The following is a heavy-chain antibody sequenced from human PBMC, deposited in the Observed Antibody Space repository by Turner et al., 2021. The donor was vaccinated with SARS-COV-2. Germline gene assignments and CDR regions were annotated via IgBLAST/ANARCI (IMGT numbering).Heavy chain of an antibody. CDR2: INPNSGGT. CDR1: GYTFTDYY. V-gene: IGHV1-2*02. D-gene: IGHD2-2*01. CDR3: AVVPAAKTRGHYYGMDV. Sequence: QVQLVQSGAEVKKPGASVKVSCKASGYTFTDYYMHWVRQAPGQGLEWMGWINPNSGGTNYAQKFQGRVTMTRDTSISTAYMELSRLRSDDTAVYYRAVVPAAKTRGHYYGMDVWGQGTTVTVSS. J-gene: IGHJ6*02.